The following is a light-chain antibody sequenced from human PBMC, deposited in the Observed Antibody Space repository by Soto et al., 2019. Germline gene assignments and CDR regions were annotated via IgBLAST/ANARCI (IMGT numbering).Light chain of an antibody. CDR3: LQHNSYPWT. V-gene: IGKV1-17*01. Sequence: DIQMTQSPSSLSASVGDRVTITCRASQGIRNGLGCYQQKPGKAPKRLIYAASSLQSGVPSRFSGSGSGTEFTRTISSLQPEDFATYYCLQHNSYPWTFGQGTKVEIK. CDR1: QGIRNG. J-gene: IGKJ1*01. CDR2: AAS.